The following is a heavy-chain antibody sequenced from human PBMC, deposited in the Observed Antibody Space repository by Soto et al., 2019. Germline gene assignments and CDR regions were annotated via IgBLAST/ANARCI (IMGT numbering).Heavy chain of an antibody. CDR1: GGSISTYY. CDR2: IYYSGST. CDR3: ARPFDY. Sequence: PSETLSLTCTVSGGSISTYYWSWIRQLPGKGLEWIGYIYYSGSTNYNPSLKSRVTISVDTSKNQFSLKLSSVTAVDTAVYYCARPFDYWGQGTLVTVSS. V-gene: IGHV4-59*12. J-gene: IGHJ4*02.